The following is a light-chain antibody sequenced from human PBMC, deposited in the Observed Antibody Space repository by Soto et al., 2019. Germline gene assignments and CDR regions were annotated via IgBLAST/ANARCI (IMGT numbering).Light chain of an antibody. CDR1: QSISRY. V-gene: IGKV1-39*01. CDR2: ATS. J-gene: IGKJ1*01. Sequence: DIQMTQSPSSLSASVGDRVTITCRASQSISRYLIWYQQKPGKAPKLLIYATSSLQSGVPSRFSGSGSGTEFTLTISSLQPEDFATYYCQQSYSSPPGTFGQGTKVEIK. CDR3: QQSYSSPPGT.